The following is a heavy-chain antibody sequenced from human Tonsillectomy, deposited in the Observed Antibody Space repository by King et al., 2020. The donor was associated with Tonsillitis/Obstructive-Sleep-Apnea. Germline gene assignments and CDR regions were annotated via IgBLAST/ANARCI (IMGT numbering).Heavy chain of an antibody. CDR1: GFTFSYAW. D-gene: IGHD2/OR15-2a*01. Sequence: VQLVESGGGLVKPGGSLRLSCTASGFTFSYAWMNWVRQAPGKGLEWVGRINSKTDGGTTDYAAPVKGRFIISRDDSRNTLYLQMNSLETEDTAVYYCPTDWRGRGKKYGGNYYMDFWGQGTKVTVSS. CDR2: INSKTDGGTT. J-gene: IGHJ6*03. V-gene: IGHV3-15*01. CDR3: PTDWRGRGKKYGGNYYMDF.